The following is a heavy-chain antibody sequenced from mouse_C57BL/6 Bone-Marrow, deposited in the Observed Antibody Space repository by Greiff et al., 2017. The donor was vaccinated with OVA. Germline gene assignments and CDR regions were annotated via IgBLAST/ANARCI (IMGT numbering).Heavy chain of an antibody. V-gene: IGHV3-6*01. CDR2: ISYDGSN. CDR1: GYSITSGYY. D-gene: IGHD2-3*01. CDR3: ARAKDGYYPDY. Sequence: VQLKESGPGLVKPSQSLSLTCSVTGYSITSGYYWNWIRQFPGNKLEWMGYISYDGSNNYNPSLKNRISITRDTSKNQFFLKLNSVTTEDTATYYCARAKDGYYPDYWGQGTTLTVSS. J-gene: IGHJ2*01.